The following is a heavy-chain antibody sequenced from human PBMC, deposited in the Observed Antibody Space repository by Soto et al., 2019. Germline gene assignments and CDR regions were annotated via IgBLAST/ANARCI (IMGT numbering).Heavy chain of an antibody. CDR2: INESGST. CDR1: GQSFSGHS. Sequence: QVQLQQWGAGLVKPSETLSLSCAVYGQSFSGHSWAWIRQSPGKGLEWIGEINESGSTYYNPSLKSRVTISADTSKNQFSLKLSSVSAADTAVYFCARGSGIVALPGELEDVNYAYWGQGTLVNVSS. CDR3: ARGSGIVALPGELEDVNYAY. J-gene: IGHJ4*02. V-gene: IGHV4-34*01. D-gene: IGHD1-1*01.